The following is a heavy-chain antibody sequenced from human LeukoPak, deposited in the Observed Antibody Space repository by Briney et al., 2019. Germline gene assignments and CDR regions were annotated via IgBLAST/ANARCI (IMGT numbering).Heavy chain of an antibody. CDR1: GFIFSSYA. CDR3: ASDGGG. Sequence: GGSLRLSCAASGFIFSSYAMHWVRQGPGKGLEWVTAISYDGRNKYYADSVKGRFTISRDNSKNTLYLQMNSLKTDDTAVYYCASDGGGWGQGTLVTVSS. V-gene: IGHV3-30*04. CDR2: ISYDGRNK. D-gene: IGHD3-16*01. J-gene: IGHJ4*02.